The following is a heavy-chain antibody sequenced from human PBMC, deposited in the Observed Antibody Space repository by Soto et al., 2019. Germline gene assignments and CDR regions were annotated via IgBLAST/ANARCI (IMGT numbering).Heavy chain of an antibody. Sequence: QVHLVESGGGVVQPGSSLRLSCAASEFTFRIFAMHWLRQSPGKGLAWVAVISYDGSRKADSVKGRFTVSRDNSWNTLYLQMNSLRAEDTAIYYCARGDREDIEEVVGVRPGEHSMDVWRQGTTVTVSS. V-gene: IGHV3-30-3*01. J-gene: IGHJ6*02. CDR2: ISYDGSRK. D-gene: IGHD1-26*01. CDR1: EFTFRIFA. CDR3: ARGDREDIEEVVGVRPGEHSMDV.